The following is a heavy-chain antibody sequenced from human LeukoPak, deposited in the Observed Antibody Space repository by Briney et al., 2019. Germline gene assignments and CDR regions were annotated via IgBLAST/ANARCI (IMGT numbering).Heavy chain of an antibody. J-gene: IGHJ4*02. CDR1: GYTFTSYG. CDR2: ISAYNGNT. CDR3: ARSEYYDFWSGYLGSFDY. V-gene: IGHV1-18*01. Sequence: ASVKVSCRPSGYTFTSYGISWVRQAPGQGLEWMGWISAYNGNTNYAQKLQGRVTMTTDTSTSTAYMELRSLRSDDTAVYYCARSEYYDFWSGYLGSFDYWGQGTLVTVSS. D-gene: IGHD3-3*01.